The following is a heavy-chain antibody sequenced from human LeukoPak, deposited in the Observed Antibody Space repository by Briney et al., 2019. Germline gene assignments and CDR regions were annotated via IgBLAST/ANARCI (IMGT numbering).Heavy chain of an antibody. CDR2: IYSGGST. CDR3: VKKNDYETSESFYVWWYFDL. J-gene: IGHJ2*01. D-gene: IGHD3-22*01. CDR1: GFIVSTHY. Sequence: HPGGSLRLSCAASGFIVSTHYMSWVRQAPGKGLEWVSVIYSGGSTYYADSVKGRFTISRDNSKYTLYLKMDILRPEDTAVYYCVKKNDYETSESFYVWWYFDLWGRGALVTVSS. V-gene: IGHV3-66*02.